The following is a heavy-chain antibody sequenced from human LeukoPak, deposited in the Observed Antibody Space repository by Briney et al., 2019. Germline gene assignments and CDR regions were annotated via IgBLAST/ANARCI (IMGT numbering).Heavy chain of an antibody. D-gene: IGHD1-1*01. Sequence: GGSLRLSCAASGFTFSSYWMSWMRQAPGKGLEWVANIKYDGNEEYYVNSVKGRFTISRDNAKNSLYLQLNSLRVEDTAVYYCKSGGAAPGSFDYWGQGTLVTVSP. J-gene: IGHJ4*02. CDR1: GFTFSSYW. CDR3: KSGGAAPGSFDY. CDR2: IKYDGNEE. V-gene: IGHV3-7*01.